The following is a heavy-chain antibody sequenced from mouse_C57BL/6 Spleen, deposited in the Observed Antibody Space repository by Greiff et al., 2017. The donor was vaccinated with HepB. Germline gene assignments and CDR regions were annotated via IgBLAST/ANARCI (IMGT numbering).Heavy chain of an antibody. V-gene: IGHV1-69*01. CDR1: GYTFTSYW. Sequence: QVQLQQSGAELVMPGASVKLSCKASGYTFTSYWMHWVKQRPGQGLEWIGEIDPSDSYTNYNQKFKGKSTLTVDKSSSTAYMQLSSLTSEDSAVYYCARGDYDVGYWGQGTTLTVSS. CDR3: ARGDYDVGY. CDR2: IDPSDSYT. J-gene: IGHJ2*01. D-gene: IGHD2-4*01.